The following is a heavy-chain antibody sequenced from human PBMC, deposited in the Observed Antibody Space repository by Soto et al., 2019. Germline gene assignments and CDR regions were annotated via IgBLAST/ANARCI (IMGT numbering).Heavy chain of an antibody. CDR1: GYTFTSYA. CDR3: AREDSGYDLV. J-gene: IGHJ4*02. V-gene: IGHV1-3*01. D-gene: IGHD5-12*01. Sequence: ASVKVSCKASGYTFTSYAMHWVRQAPGQRLEWMGWTNAGNGNTKYSQKFQGRVTITRDTSASTAYMELSSLRSEDTAVYYCAREDSGYDLVWGQGTLVTVSS. CDR2: TNAGNGNT.